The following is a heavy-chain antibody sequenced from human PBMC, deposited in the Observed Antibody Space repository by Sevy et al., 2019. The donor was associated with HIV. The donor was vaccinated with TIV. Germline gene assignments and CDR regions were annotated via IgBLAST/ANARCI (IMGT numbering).Heavy chain of an antibody. CDR2: IYYSGST. V-gene: IGHV4-39*02. J-gene: IGHJ4*02. D-gene: IGHD3-22*01. Sequence: KQPQTLSLTCTVSGGSISSSSYYWGWIRQPPGKGLEWIGSIYYSGSTYYNPSLKSRVTISVDTSKNQFSLKLSSVTAADTAVYYCARENYDTGYWGQGTLVTVSS. CDR3: ARENYDTGY. CDR1: GGSISSSSYY.